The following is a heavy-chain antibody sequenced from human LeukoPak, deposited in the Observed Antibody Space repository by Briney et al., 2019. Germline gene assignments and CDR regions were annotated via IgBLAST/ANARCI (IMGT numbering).Heavy chain of an antibody. Sequence: GSLRLSCAASGFTFSSYAMHWVRQAPGKGLEYVSAISSNGGSTYYANSVKGRFTISRDNSKNTLYLQMGSLRAEDMAVYYCARGRIRADYWGQGTLVTVSS. V-gene: IGHV3-64*01. CDR1: GFTFSSYA. CDR3: ARGRIRADY. CDR2: ISSNGGST. J-gene: IGHJ4*02.